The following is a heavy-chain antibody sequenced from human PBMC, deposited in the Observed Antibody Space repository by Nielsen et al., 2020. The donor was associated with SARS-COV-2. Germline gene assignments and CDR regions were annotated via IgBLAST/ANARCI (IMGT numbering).Heavy chain of an antibody. CDR1: GGSFSGYY. Sequence: SETLSLTCAVYGGSFSGYYWSWIRQPPGKGLEWIGYIYYSGSTYYNPSLKSRVTISVDTSKNQFSLKLSSVTAADTAVYYCTRSSWYYFDYWGQGTLVTVSS. CDR2: IYYSGST. D-gene: IGHD6-13*01. J-gene: IGHJ4*02. CDR3: TRSSWYYFDY. V-gene: IGHV4-30-4*01.